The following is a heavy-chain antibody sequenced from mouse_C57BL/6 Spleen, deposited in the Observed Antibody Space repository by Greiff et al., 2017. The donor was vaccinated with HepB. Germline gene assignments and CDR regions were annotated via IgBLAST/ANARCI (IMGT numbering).Heavy chain of an antibody. D-gene: IGHD1-1*01. CDR3: ARYYGSPPYYAMDY. V-gene: IGHV1-72*01. CDR1: GYTFTSYW. CDR2: IDPNSGGT. J-gene: IGHJ4*01. Sequence: QQSCKASGYTFTSYWMHWGKQRPGRGLEWIGRIDPNSGGTKYNEKFKSKATLTVDKPSSTAYMQLSSLTSEDSAVYYCARYYGSPPYYAMDYWGQGTSVTVSS.